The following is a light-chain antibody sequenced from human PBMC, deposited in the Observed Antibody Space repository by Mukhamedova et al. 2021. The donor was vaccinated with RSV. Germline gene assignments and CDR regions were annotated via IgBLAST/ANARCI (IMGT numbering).Light chain of an antibody. Sequence: GQTVKIPCSGDILARKYARWFQKRPGQAPLLLIYKDTERPSEIPERFSGSSSGTTVTLTISGAQPEDEADYFCYSAAGKLRVFGGG. CDR1: ILARKY. J-gene: IGLJ3*02. V-gene: IGLV3-27*01. CDR3: YSAAGKLRV. CDR2: KDT.